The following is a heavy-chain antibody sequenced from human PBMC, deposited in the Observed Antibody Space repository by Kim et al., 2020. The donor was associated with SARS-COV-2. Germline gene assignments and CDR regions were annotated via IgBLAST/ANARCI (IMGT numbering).Heavy chain of an antibody. V-gene: IGHV3-33*06. CDR3: AKDRHWRGFSRDSFYHGVDV. CDR1: GFDFGGFG. CDR2: IWSDGSHQ. Sequence: PGGSLRLSCTGSGFDFGGFGMQSVRQAPGKGLELVALIWSDGSHQYYADSVKGRFIISRDNSKTSLYLQMNSLRVEDTAVFYCAKDRHWRGFSRDSFYHGVDVWGQGTTVIVSS. J-gene: IGHJ6*02. D-gene: IGHD1-1*01.